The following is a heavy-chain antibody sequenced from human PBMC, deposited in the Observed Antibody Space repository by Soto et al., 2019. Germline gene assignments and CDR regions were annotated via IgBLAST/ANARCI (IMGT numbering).Heavy chain of an antibody. Sequence: QVQLQESGPGLVKPSETLSLTCVVSDGSISSYDWWTWVRQPPGKGLEWIGKMYHSGGADYSPSLKSRVTISADSSKNHFSLRLTGVTAADTAVYYCATGNVDSMLEYWGQGTKVAGSS. CDR3: ATGNVDSMLEY. V-gene: IGHV4-4*02. CDR2: MYHSGGA. D-gene: IGHD3-3*01. J-gene: IGHJ4*02. CDR1: DGSISSYDW.